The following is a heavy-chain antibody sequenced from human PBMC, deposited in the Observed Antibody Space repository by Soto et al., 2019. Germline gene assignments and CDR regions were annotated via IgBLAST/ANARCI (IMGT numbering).Heavy chain of an antibody. CDR1: GDAFTNYI. Sequence: QVQLVQSGAEVKKPGSSVKVSCKASGDAFTNYIFDWVRQAPGQGLEWMGGIIPMFGTPKYAQTFQDSVTISADVSTGTAYLELTSLRFDDTAVYYCARGRDQPPVGLYVDSWGEGTRVTVSS. V-gene: IGHV1-69*01. CDR3: ARGRDQPPVGLYVDS. J-gene: IGHJ4*02. CDR2: IIPMFGTP. D-gene: IGHD1-26*01.